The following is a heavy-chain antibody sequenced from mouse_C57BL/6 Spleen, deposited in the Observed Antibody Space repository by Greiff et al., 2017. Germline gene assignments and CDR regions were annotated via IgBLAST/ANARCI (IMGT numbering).Heavy chain of an antibody. Sequence: EVHLVESGGDLVKPGGSLTLSCAASGFTFSSYGMSWVRQTPDKRLEWVATISSGGSYTYYPDSVKGRFTISRDNAKNTLYLQMSSLKSEDTAMYYWARHTTVVAWGQGTLVTVSA. D-gene: IGHD1-1*01. CDR3: ARHTTVVA. CDR2: ISSGGSYT. V-gene: IGHV5-6*01. CDR1: GFTFSSYG. J-gene: IGHJ3*01.